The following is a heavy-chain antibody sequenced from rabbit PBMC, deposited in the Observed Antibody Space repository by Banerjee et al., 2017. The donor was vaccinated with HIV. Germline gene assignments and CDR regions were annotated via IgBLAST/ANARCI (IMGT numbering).Heavy chain of an antibody. J-gene: IGHJ4*01. V-gene: IGHV1S45*01. Sequence: QEQLVESGGGLVQPEGSLTLTCTASGFDFSGNAMCWVRQAPGKGLEWIAYIYAGSSSTWFASWAKGRFTISKTPSTTVTLQMTSLTAADTATYFCAMRADYAGCGNFNLWGQGTLVTVS. CDR3: AMRADYAGCGNFNL. CDR1: GFDFSGNA. CDR2: IYAGSSST. D-gene: IGHD4-2*01.